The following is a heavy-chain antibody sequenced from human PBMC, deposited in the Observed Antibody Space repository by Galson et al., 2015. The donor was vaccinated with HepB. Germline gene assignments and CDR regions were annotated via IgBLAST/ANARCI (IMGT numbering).Heavy chain of an antibody. CDR2: SSPYTRYT. Sequence: SVKVSCKASGYTFSSYSITWVRQAPGQGLEWMGWSSPYTRYTSYAQKFQGRVTMTTDTSTSTAYMELRSLRSDDTAVYYCARGALIVVVDANPNNWFDPWGQGTLVTVSS. D-gene: IGHD2-15*01. V-gene: IGHV1-18*01. CDR3: ARGALIVVVDANPNNWFDP. CDR1: GYTFSSYS. J-gene: IGHJ5*02.